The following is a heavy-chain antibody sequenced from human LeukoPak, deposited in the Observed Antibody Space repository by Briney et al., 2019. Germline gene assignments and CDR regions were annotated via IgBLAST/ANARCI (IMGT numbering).Heavy chain of an antibody. J-gene: IGHJ3*01. CDR3: AGEGYTSGHAGAFDD. Sequence: GGSLRLSCAASGSSLRNHIMTWVRQAPGKGLEWVSSLSFIDDSRYYADSVKGRFTISRDMSKDTLFLQMNSLRGDDTAVYYCAGEGYTSGHAGAFDDWGQGTMVTISS. V-gene: IGHV3-23*01. CDR2: LSFIDDSR. D-gene: IGHD6-13*01. CDR1: GSSLRNHI.